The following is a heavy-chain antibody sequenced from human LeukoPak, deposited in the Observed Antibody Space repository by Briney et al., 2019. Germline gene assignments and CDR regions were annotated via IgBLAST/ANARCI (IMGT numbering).Heavy chain of an antibody. J-gene: IGHJ3*02. D-gene: IGHD2-2*01. CDR1: GVIISSYA. Sequence: PGGSLRLSCAASGVIISSYAMSWVRQAPGKGLEWVSSISSSSSYLYYADSVKGRFTISRDNAKNSLYLQMNSLRTEDTAVYYCARGGDWSSTSCFDAFDIWGQGTMVTVSS. V-gene: IGHV3-21*01. CDR2: ISSSSSYL. CDR3: ARGGDWSSTSCFDAFDI.